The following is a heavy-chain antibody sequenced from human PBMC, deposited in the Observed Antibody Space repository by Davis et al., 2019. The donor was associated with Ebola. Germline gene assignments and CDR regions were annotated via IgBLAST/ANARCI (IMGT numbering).Heavy chain of an antibody. J-gene: IGHJ4*02. Sequence: SETLSLTCSLSGDSFNTYYWNWIRQPPGKGLEWVGYIHDGSANYHPSLKSRVTISVDTSKNQFSLKLSSVAAADTAVYFCARLGSGDYGIDYWGQGTLVTVSS. CDR3: ARLGSGDYGIDY. CDR1: GDSFNTYY. V-gene: IGHV4-59*08. CDR2: IHDGSA. D-gene: IGHD4-17*01.